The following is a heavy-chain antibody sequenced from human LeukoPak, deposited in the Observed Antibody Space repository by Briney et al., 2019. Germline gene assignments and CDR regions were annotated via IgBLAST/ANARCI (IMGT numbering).Heavy chain of an antibody. CDR3: ARGNILTGYSD. Sequence: PGGSLRLSCAASGFTVRTNYMSWVRQAPGKGLEWVSVIYSGGTTKYADSVKGRFTISRENAKNSLYLQMNSLRAGDTAVYYCARGNILTGYSDWGQGTLVTVSS. V-gene: IGHV3-53*01. CDR1: GFTVRTNY. D-gene: IGHD3-9*01. CDR2: IYSGGTT. J-gene: IGHJ4*02.